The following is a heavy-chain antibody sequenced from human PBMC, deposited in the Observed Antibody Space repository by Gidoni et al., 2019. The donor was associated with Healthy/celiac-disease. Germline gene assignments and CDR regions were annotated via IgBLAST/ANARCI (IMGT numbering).Heavy chain of an antibody. V-gene: IGHV3-30*18. CDR1: GFPFSSYG. CDR3: AKVDSSGWYSTL. D-gene: IGHD6-19*01. Sequence: QVQLVESGGGVVQPGRSLRLSCAASGFPFSSYGMHWVRQAPGKGLEWVAVISYDGSNKYYADSVKGRFTISRDNSKNTLYLQMNSLRAEDTAVYYCAKVDSSGWYSTLWGQGTLVTVSS. CDR2: ISYDGSNK. J-gene: IGHJ4*02.